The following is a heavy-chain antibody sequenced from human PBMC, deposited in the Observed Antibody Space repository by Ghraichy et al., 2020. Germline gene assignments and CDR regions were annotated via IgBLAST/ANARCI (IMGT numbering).Heavy chain of an antibody. J-gene: IGHJ3*02. D-gene: IGHD5-12*01. CDR1: GGSISSGGYS. CDR3: ARGGTGVATDAFDI. CDR2: IYHSGST. Sequence: SETLSLTCAVSGGSISSGGYSWSWIRQPPGKGLEWIGYIYHSGSTYYNPSLKSRVTISVDRSKNQFSLKLSSVTAADTAVYYCARGGTGVATDAFDIWGQGTMVTVSS. V-gene: IGHV4-30-2*01.